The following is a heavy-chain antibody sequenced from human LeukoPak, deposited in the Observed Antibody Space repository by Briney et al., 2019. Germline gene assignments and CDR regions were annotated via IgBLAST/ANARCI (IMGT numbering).Heavy chain of an antibody. Sequence: PGGSLRLSCAASGFTLSSYAMSWVRQAPGKGLEWVSAISGSGGSTYYADSVKGRFTISRDNPKNTLYLQMNSLRAEDTAVYYCAKARPRWENYFDYWGQGTLVTVSS. CDR1: GFTLSSYA. CDR2: ISGSGGST. V-gene: IGHV3-23*01. CDR3: AKARPRWENYFDY. J-gene: IGHJ4*02. D-gene: IGHD1-26*01.